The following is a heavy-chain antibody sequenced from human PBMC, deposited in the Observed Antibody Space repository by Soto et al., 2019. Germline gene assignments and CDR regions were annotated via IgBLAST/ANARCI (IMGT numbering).Heavy chain of an antibody. V-gene: IGHV3-21*01. J-gene: IGHJ6*03. CDR1: GFTFSSYS. CDR2: ISSSSSYI. Sequence: GGSLRLSCAASGFTFSSYSMNWVRQAPGKGLEWVSSISSSSSYIYYADSVKGRFTISRDNAKNSLYLQMNSLRAEDTAVYYCARVPTRYYYYMDVWGKGTTVTVSS. D-gene: IGHD2-2*01. CDR3: ARVPTRYYYYMDV.